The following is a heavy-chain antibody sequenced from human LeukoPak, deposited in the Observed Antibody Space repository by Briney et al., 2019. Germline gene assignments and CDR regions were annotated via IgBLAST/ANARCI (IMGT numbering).Heavy chain of an antibody. CDR3: ARRGPGVRWDY. CDR1: GGSISTSSYY. J-gene: IGHJ4*02. D-gene: IGHD3-16*01. V-gene: IGHV4-39*01. Sequence: SETLSLTCTVSGGSISTSSYYWGWIRQPPGKGLEWIGNIYYSGSTYYNPSLKSRVTISVDTSKNQFSLKLSSVTAADTAVYYYARRGPGVRWDYWGQGTLVTVSS. CDR2: IYYSGST.